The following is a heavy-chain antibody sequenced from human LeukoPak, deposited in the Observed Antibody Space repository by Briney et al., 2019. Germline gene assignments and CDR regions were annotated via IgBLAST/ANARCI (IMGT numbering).Heavy chain of an antibody. V-gene: IGHV4-38-2*02. D-gene: IGHD3-22*01. CDR1: GSSISIGYY. CDR3: ARDSSIQYDSSGYFSRGFDI. CDR2: VHHSGST. Sequence: SETLSLTCAVSGSSISIGYYWGWIRQAPGKGLEWIGTVHHSGSTYHNPSLKSRVTIPVDMSKNEFFLKLNSVTAADTAVYYCARDSSIQYDSSGYFSRGFDIWGQGTMVSVPS. J-gene: IGHJ3*02.